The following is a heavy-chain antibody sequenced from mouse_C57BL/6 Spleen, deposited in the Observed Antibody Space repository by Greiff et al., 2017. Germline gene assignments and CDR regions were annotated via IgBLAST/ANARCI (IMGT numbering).Heavy chain of an antibody. J-gene: IGHJ3*01. CDR1: GFSLTSYG. Sequence: QVQLQQSGPGLVQPSQSLSITCTVSGFSLTSYGVHWVRQSPGKGLEWLGVIWRGGSTDYNAAFMSRLSITKDNSKSQVFFKMNSLQADDTAIYNCAKTYYGSSYVGCAYWGQGTLVTVSA. CDR3: AKTYYGSSYVGCAY. V-gene: IGHV2-5*01. D-gene: IGHD1-1*01. CDR2: IWRGGST.